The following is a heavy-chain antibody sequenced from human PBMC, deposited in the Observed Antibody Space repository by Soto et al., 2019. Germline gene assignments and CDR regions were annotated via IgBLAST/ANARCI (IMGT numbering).Heavy chain of an antibody. CDR1: GFTFSSYS. Sequence: GGSLRLSCGASGFTFSSYSMNWVRQAPGKGLEWVSYISSSSSTIYYADSVKGRFTISRDNAKNSLYLQMNSLRDEDTAVYYCARRHGDSRYYDSSGYYYIDYWGQGTLVTVSS. V-gene: IGHV3-48*02. J-gene: IGHJ4*02. CDR2: ISSSSSTI. D-gene: IGHD3-22*01. CDR3: ARRHGDSRYYDSSGYYYIDY.